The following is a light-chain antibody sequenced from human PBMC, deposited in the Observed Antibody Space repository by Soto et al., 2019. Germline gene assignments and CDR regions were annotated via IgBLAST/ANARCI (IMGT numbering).Light chain of an antibody. CDR3: QQSYSTPLG. CDR1: QSISSY. Sequence: DIQMIQSPSSLSASVGDRVTITCRASQSISSYLNWYQQKPGKAPKLLIYAASSLQSGVPSRFSGSGSGTDFTLTISSLQPEDFATYYCQQSYSTPLGFGPGTKVDIK. V-gene: IGKV1-39*01. J-gene: IGKJ3*01. CDR2: AAS.